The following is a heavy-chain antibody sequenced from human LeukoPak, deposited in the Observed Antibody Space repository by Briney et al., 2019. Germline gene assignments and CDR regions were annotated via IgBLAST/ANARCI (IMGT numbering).Heavy chain of an antibody. J-gene: IGHJ3*02. CDR2: IKADNGAT. CDR1: GYTFTTSG. CDR3: ARDPGGQTAFDI. V-gene: IGHV1-18*01. Sequence: ASVKVSCKASGYTFTTSGVSWVRQAPGQGLGWVGWIKADNGATSYAQKVRDRIFVTMDTSTSTAFMELMSLTPDDTAMYFCARDPGGQTAFDIWGQGTKAIVSS. D-gene: IGHD3-16*01.